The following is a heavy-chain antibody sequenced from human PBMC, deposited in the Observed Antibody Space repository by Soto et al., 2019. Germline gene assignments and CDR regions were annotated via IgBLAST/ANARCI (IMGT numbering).Heavy chain of an antibody. Sequence: ASVKVSCKASGYSFTSYGIALVRQAPGQGPXWMXXIXXYXGXXXYXXXVKGRVVMTTDISTNTVYLELRSLTSEDTAMYYCGRCRTDSYAMDVWGQGTTVTVSS. CDR2: IXXYXGXX. CDR1: GYSFTSYG. CDR3: GRCRTDSYAMDV. D-gene: IGHD2-2*01. V-gene: IGHV1-18*01. J-gene: IGHJ6*02.